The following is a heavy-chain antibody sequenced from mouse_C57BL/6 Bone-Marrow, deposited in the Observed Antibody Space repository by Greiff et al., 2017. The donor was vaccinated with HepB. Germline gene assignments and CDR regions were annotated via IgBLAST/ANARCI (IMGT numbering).Heavy chain of an antibody. V-gene: IGHV1-15*01. CDR3: TRSDDVYYRYWFAY. D-gene: IGHD2-3*01. CDR1: GYTFTDYE. CDR2: IDPETGGT. J-gene: IGHJ3*01. Sequence: VKLVESGAELVRPGASVTLSCKASGYTFTDYEMHWVKQTPVHGLEWIGAIDPETGGTAYNQKFKGKAIMTADKSSSTAYMELRSLTSEDSAVYDCTRSDDVYYRYWFAYWGQGTLVTVSA.